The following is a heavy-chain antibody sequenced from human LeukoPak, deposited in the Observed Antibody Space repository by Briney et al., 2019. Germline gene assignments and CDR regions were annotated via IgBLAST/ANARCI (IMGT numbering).Heavy chain of an antibody. CDR3: ARHGNPYCGGDCYRGEFDY. CDR2: IYYSGST. CDR1: GGSISSYY. D-gene: IGHD2-21*02. Sequence: SGTLSLTCTVSGGSISSYYWSWIRQPPGKGLEWIGYIYYSGSTNYNPSLKSRVTISVDTSKNQFSLKLSSVTAADTAVYYCARHGNPYCGGDCYRGEFDYWGQGTLVTVSS. V-gene: IGHV4-59*08. J-gene: IGHJ4*02.